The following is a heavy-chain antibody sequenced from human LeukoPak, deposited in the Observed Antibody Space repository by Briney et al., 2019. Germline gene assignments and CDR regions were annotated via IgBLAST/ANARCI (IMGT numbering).Heavy chain of an antibody. Sequence: ASVKVSCKASGYTFTGYYMHWVRQAPEQRLEWMGWINANSGDTDYAQKFQGRVTMTRDTSISAVYMELSRLTSDDTAVYYCASRLQNYYDSSGYYVDAFDIWGQGTMVTVSS. CDR1: GYTFTGYY. CDR3: ASRLQNYYDSSGYYVDAFDI. CDR2: INANSGDT. D-gene: IGHD3-22*01. J-gene: IGHJ3*02. V-gene: IGHV1-2*02.